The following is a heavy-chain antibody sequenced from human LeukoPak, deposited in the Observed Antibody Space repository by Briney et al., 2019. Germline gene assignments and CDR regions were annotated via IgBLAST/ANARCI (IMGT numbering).Heavy chain of an antibody. Sequence: PGGSLRLSCAASGFTFSIYSMTWVRQAPGKGREWVSYISSSGSTIYYADPVKGRFTISRDNAKNSLYLQMNSLRDEDTAVYYCARDVAVAGTDFLPDYWGQGTLVTVSS. CDR2: ISSSGSTI. CDR1: GFTFSIYS. V-gene: IGHV3-48*02. CDR3: ARDVAVAGTDFLPDY. D-gene: IGHD6-19*01. J-gene: IGHJ4*02.